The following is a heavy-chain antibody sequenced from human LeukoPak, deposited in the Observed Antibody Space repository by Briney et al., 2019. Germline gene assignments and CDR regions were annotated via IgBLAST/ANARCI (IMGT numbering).Heavy chain of an antibody. CDR1: GFTFGDYA. CDR2: IRSKAYGGTT. D-gene: IGHD1-26*01. Sequence: GGSLRLSCTASGFTFGDYAMSWVRQAPGKGLEWVGFIRSKAYGGTTEYAASVKGRFTISRDDSKSIAYLQMNSLKTEDTAVYYCTIVGTTLGYWGQGTLVTVSS. J-gene: IGHJ4*02. CDR3: TIVGTTLGY. V-gene: IGHV3-49*04.